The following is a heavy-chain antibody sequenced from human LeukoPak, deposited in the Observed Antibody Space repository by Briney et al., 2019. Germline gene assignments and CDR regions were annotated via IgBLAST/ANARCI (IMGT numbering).Heavy chain of an antibody. Sequence: GETLRLSCAASGFTFSDYYMSWIRQAPGKGLEWISFISGSGTTIYYADSVKGRFSISRDNAKNSVFLQMNSLRAEDTAVYYCARDTLDDYWGQGTLVTVSS. CDR3: ARDTLDDY. J-gene: IGHJ4*02. V-gene: IGHV3-11*01. CDR1: GFTFSDYY. CDR2: ISGSGTTI.